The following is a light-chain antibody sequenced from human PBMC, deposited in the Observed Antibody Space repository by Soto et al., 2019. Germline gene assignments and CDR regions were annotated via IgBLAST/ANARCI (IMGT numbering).Light chain of an antibody. Sequence: EIFLTQSPGTLSLSQWEIATLSWRASQSVSSTYVAWYQQKSGQAPRFLIYGASSRATGIPDRFSGSGSGTDFTLTISRLEPEDFAVYYCHQYVSSWTFGQGTKVDIK. CDR2: GAS. J-gene: IGKJ1*01. CDR3: HQYVSSWT. CDR1: QSVSSTY. V-gene: IGKV3-20*01.